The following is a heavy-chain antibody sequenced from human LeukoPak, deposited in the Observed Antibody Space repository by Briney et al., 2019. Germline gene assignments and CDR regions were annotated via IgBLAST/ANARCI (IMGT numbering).Heavy chain of an antibody. V-gene: IGHV4-30-2*01. J-gene: IGHJ4*02. CDR1: GGSISSGAYY. CDR3: ASVEWDLSFDY. D-gene: IGHD3-3*01. CDR2: IYHSGST. Sequence: PSQTLSLTCTVSGGSISSGAYYWSWIRQPPGKGLEWIGYIYHSGSTYYNPSLKSRVTISVDTSKNQFSLKLSSVTAADTAVYYCASVEWDLSFDYWGQGTLVSVSS.